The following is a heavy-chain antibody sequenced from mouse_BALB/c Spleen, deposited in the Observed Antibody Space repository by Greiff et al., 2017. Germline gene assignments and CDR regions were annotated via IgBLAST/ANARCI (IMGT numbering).Heavy chain of an antibody. Sequence: VQLVESGAELARPGASVKLSCKASGYTFTSYWMQWVKQRPGQGLEWIGAIYPGDGDTRYTQKFKGKATLTADKSSSTAYMQLSSLASEDSAVYYCARWGGNYDFDVWGAGTTVTVSS. V-gene: IGHV1-87*01. D-gene: IGHD2-1*01. CDR2: IYPGDGDT. CDR3: ARWGGNYDFDV. CDR1: GYTFTSYW. J-gene: IGHJ1*01.